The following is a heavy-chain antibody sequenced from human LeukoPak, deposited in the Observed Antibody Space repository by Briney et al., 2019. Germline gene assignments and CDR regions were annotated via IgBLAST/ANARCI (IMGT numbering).Heavy chain of an antibody. D-gene: IGHD6-19*01. CDR1: GGSISRYC. Sequence: PSETLSLTCTVSGGSISRYCWSWIRQPPGGELEWIGNIYYSGSTSYNPSLKSRVTISVDMSKNQFSLNLTSVTATDTAVYYCARRYSNGWPYFDFWGLGILVTVSS. CDR3: ARRYSNGWPYFDF. CDR2: IYYSGST. V-gene: IGHV4-59*08. J-gene: IGHJ4*02.